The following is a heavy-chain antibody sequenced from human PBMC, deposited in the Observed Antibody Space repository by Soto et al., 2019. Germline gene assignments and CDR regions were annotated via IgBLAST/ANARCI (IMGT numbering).Heavy chain of an antibody. D-gene: IGHD3-3*01. CDR3: ARAADYDFWSGYYKVYYGMDV. V-gene: IGHV1-8*01. Sequence: ASVKVSCKASGYTFTSYDINWVRQATGQGLEWMGWMNSNSGNTGYAQKFQGRVTMTRNTSISTAYMELSSLRSEDTAVYYCARAADYDFWSGYYKVYYGMDVCGQGTTVTVSS. J-gene: IGHJ6*02. CDR2: MNSNSGNT. CDR1: GYTFTSYD.